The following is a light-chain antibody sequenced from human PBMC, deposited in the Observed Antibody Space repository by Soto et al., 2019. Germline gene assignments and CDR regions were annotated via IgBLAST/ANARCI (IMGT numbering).Light chain of an antibody. Sequence: DIQMTQSPSSLSASVGDRVTISCRASQSVRNYVSWYQQKPGTAPKLLIRAASTLQSGVPSRFSGSGSGTDFTLTISSLQIEDFAIYFCQQTGSTPQTFGQGTNVEI. CDR3: QQTGSTPQT. CDR1: QSVRNY. V-gene: IGKV1-39*01. J-gene: IGKJ1*01. CDR2: AAS.